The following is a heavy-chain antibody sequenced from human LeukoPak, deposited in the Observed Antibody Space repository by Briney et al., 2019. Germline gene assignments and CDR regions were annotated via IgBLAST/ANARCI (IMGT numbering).Heavy chain of an antibody. CDR1: GVSISSYY. V-gene: IGHV4-59*08. CDR3: ARRPGQQHYFDY. D-gene: IGHD6-13*01. Sequence: PSETLSLTCTVSGVSISSYYWSWIRQPPGKGLEWIGYIYYSGSTNYSPSLKSRGTISVDTSKNQFSLKLSSVTAADTAVYYCARRPGQQHYFDYWGQGTLVTVSS. J-gene: IGHJ4*02. CDR2: IYYSGST.